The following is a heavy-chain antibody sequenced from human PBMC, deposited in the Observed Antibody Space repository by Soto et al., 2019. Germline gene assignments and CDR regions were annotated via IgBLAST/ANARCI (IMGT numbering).Heavy chain of an antibody. J-gene: IGHJ6*02. CDR3: ARDSRVAAAGGYYYYGMDV. D-gene: IGHD6-13*01. CDR1: GGCISSYY. Sequence: QVQLQESGPGLVKPSETLSLTCTVSGGCISSYYWSWIRQPPGKGLEWIGYIYYSGSTNYNPSLKSRVTISVDTSKNQFSLKLSSVTAADTAVYYCARDSRVAAAGGYYYYGMDVWGQGTTVTVSS. V-gene: IGHV4-59*01. CDR2: IYYSGST.